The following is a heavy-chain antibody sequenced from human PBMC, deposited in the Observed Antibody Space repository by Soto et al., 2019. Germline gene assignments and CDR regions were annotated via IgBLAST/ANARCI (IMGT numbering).Heavy chain of an antibody. D-gene: IGHD3-3*01. J-gene: IGHJ6*02. CDR2: IDPSDSYT. V-gene: IGHV5-10-1*01. Sequence: GESLKISCKGSGYSFTSYWISWVRQMPGKGLEWMGRIDPSDSYTNYSPSFQGHVTISADKSISTAYLQWSSLKASDTAMYYCARHLFMMDFWSGFNYYYGMDVWGQGTTVTVSS. CDR3: ARHLFMMDFWSGFNYYYGMDV. CDR1: GYSFTSYW.